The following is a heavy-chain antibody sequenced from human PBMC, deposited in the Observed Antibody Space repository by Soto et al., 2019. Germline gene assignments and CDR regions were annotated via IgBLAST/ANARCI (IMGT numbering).Heavy chain of an antibody. Sequence: QVQLQESGPGLVKPSDTLSLTCAVSGYSISSSNWWGWIRQPPGKGLEWIGYIYYSGTTYYNPSLKXRXPXSXDTSKNQFSLKLTSVTAGDTAVYYCARREIQGPIDYWGQGTLVTVSS. CDR1: GYSISSSNW. CDR2: IYYSGTT. V-gene: IGHV4-28*01. J-gene: IGHJ4*02. D-gene: IGHD1-26*01. CDR3: ARREIQGPIDY.